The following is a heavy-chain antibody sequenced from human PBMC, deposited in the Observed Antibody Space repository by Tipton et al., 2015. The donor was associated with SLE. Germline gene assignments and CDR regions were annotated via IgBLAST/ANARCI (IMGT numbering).Heavy chain of an antibody. CDR1: GGPLNHGGYY. CDR2: IAYSGHT. J-gene: IGHJ1*01. Sequence: TLSLTCTVSGGPLNHGGYYWNYIRQHPGEGLEWIGYIAYSGHTLYNPTLQSRVTFSVDTSKNQFSLKLTSVTAADTAVYFCATSRPWGVITQYFHDWGQGTVV. D-gene: IGHD3-16*01. CDR3: ATSRPWGVITQYFHD. V-gene: IGHV4-31*03.